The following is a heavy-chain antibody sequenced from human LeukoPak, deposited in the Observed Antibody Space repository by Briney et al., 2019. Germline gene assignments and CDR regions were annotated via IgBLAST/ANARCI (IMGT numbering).Heavy chain of an antibody. CDR3: ASVRSDQLRYFDY. D-gene: IGHD3-9*01. Sequence: GGSLRLSCAASGFTFSSYSMNWVRQAPGKGLEWVSSISSSSSYIYYADSVKGRFTISRDNAKNSLYLQMNSLRAEDTAVYYCASVRSDQLRYFDYWGQGTLVTVSS. V-gene: IGHV3-21*04. J-gene: IGHJ4*02. CDR1: GFTFSSYS. CDR2: ISSSSSYI.